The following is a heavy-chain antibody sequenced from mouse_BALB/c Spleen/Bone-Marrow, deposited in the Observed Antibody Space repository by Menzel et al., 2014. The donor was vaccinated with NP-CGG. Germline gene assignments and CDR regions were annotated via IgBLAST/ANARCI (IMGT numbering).Heavy chain of an antibody. V-gene: IGHV5-9-2*01. J-gene: IGHJ3*01. D-gene: IGHD2-4*01. Sequence: DVKLVESGGGLVKSGGSLKLSRAASGFSFSNYGMSWLRQTPEKRLEWVATISGDGRYTFYSDSVKGRFTISRDNAKNNLYLQLSSLRSEDTALYYCARHAYYDQTEVSFVCWGQGTLVTVSA. CDR3: ARHAYYDQTEVSFVC. CDR2: ISGDGRYT. CDR1: GFSFSNYG.